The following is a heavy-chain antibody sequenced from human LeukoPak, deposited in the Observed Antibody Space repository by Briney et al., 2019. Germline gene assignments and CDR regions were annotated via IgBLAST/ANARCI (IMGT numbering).Heavy chain of an antibody. CDR2: ISGSGGST. D-gene: IGHD2-8*01. CDR3: AKDRSCTNDICHGDFGY. CDR1: GFTFSSYA. Sequence: GGSLRLSCAASGFTFSSYAVSWVRQAPGKGLEWVSSISGSGGSTYSADSVKGRFTISRDNSKNTLYLQMNSLRAEDTALYYCAKDRSCTNDICHGDFGYWGQGTLATVSS. V-gene: IGHV3-23*01. J-gene: IGHJ4*02.